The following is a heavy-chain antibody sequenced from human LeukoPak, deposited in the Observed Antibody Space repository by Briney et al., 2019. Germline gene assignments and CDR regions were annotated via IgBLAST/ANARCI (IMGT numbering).Heavy chain of an antibody. Sequence: GGSLRLSCAASGFTFDDYAMHWARQAPGKGLEWVSGISWNSGSIGYADSVKGRFTISRDNAKNSLYLQMNSLRAEDTALYYCAKGPAETVVAATLDAFDIWGQGTMVTVSS. D-gene: IGHD2-15*01. CDR2: ISWNSGSI. CDR3: AKGPAETVVAATLDAFDI. CDR1: GFTFDDYA. V-gene: IGHV3-9*01. J-gene: IGHJ3*02.